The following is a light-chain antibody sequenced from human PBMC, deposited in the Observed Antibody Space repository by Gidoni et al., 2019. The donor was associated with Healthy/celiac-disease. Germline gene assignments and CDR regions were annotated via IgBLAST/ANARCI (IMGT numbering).Light chain of an antibody. CDR1: QSVSSN. CDR2: GAS. Sequence: EIVMTQSPAPLSVSPGERATLSCRASQSVSSNLAWYQQKPGQPPRRLIYGASTRTTGTPARFIGSGSGTEFTLTISSLQSEDFAVYYCQQYNNWPRTFGQGTKVEIK. J-gene: IGKJ1*01. V-gene: IGKV3-15*01. CDR3: QQYNNWPRT.